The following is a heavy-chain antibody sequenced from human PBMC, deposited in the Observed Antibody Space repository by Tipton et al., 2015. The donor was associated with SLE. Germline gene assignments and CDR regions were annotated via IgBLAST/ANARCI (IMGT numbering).Heavy chain of an antibody. CDR2: IYHSGDS. Sequence: TLSLTCTVSGYSISSGSYWGWIRQPPGKGLEWIGSIYHSGDSFYNPSLKSRVTISADTSKNQFSLRLSSVTAADTAVHYCAKNPAAAPDDYWGPGTLVTVSS. CDR1: GYSISSGSY. V-gene: IGHV4-38-2*02. J-gene: IGHJ4*02. D-gene: IGHD2-2*01. CDR3: AKNPAAAPDDY.